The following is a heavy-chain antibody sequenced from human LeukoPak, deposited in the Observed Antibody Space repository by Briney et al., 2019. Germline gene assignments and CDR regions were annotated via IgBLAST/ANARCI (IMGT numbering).Heavy chain of an antibody. J-gene: IGHJ3*02. D-gene: IGHD7-27*01. CDR3: AKDTQSGAFDI. Sequence: GGSLRLSCAASGFTFDNYAMPWVRQAPGKGLEWASGISWNSGSIGYADSVKGRFTISRDNAKNSPFLQMNSLRAEDTALYYCAKDTQSGAFDIWGQGTMVTVSS. V-gene: IGHV3-9*01. CDR1: GFTFDNYA. CDR2: ISWNSGSI.